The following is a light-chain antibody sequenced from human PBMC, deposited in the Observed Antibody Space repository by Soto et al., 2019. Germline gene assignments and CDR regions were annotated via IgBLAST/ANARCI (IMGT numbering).Light chain of an antibody. CDR1: QGISSY. J-gene: IGKJ5*01. CDR2: TAS. V-gene: IGKV1-9*01. Sequence: DIQLTQSPSFLSASVGDRVTITCRASQGISSYLAWYQQKPGQAPKLLIHTASTLQSGVPSRFSGSGSGTEFTLTISSLQPEDFATYYCQHRHSYPVTFGQGTRLEIK. CDR3: QHRHSYPVT.